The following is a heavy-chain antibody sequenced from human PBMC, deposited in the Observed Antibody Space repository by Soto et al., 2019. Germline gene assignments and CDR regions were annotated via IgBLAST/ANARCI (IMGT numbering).Heavy chain of an antibody. Sequence: PSETLSLTCTFSGGSISSYYWSWIRQPPGKGLEWIGYIYYSGSTNYNPSLKSRVTISVDMSKNQFSLKLSSVTAADTAVYYCARLAEQWLADYWGQGTLVTVSS. J-gene: IGHJ4*02. CDR1: GGSISSYY. CDR2: IYYSGST. D-gene: IGHD6-19*01. V-gene: IGHV4-59*01. CDR3: ARLAEQWLADY.